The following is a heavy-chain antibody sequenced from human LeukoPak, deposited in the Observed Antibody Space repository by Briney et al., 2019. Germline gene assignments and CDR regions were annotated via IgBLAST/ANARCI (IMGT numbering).Heavy chain of an antibody. V-gene: IGHV4-59*01. CDR2: IYYSGST. J-gene: IGHJ4*02. Sequence: SETLSLTCTVSGGSISSYYWSWIRQPPGKGLEWIGYIYYSGSTNYNPSLKSRVTISVDTSKNQFSLKLSSVTAADTAVYYCARVREQPLADPHFDYWGQGTLVTVSS. CDR1: GGSISSYY. D-gene: IGHD6-13*01. CDR3: ARVREQPLADPHFDY.